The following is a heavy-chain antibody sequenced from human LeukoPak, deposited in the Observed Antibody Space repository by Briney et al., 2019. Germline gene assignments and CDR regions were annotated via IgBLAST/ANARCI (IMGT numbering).Heavy chain of an antibody. CDR2: IYPGDSDT. CDR1: GYSFTSYW. V-gene: IGHV5-51*01. J-gene: IGHJ3*02. D-gene: IGHD3-22*01. Sequence: GESLKISCKGSGYSFTSYWIGWVRQMPGKGLEWMGIIYPGDSDTRYSPSFQGQVTISADKSISTAYLQWSSLKASDTAMYYCARVYYDSSGYSGAFDIWGQGQWSPSLQ. CDR3: ARVYYDSSGYSGAFDI.